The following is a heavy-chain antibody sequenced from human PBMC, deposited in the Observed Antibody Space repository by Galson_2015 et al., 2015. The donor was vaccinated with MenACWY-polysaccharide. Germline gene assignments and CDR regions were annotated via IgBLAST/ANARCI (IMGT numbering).Heavy chain of an antibody. J-gene: IGHJ6*02. CDR1: EIAFDGHA. V-gene: IGHV3-43*02. D-gene: IGHD3-3*01. CDR2: ISDNTDVT. Sequence: SLRLSCAASEIAFDGHAIHWVRQTPGRGLEWVSLISDNTDVTYYADSVKGRFTVSRDNTKRLVFLQMHSLRVEDTALYYCANGLLESVRETDYYYGLDSWGQGTSVTVSS. CDR3: ANGLLESVRETDYYYGLDS.